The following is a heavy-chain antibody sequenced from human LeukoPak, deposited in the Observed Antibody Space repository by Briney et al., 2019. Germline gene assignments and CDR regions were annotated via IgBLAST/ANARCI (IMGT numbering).Heavy chain of an antibody. CDR2: IYYSGKT. CDR3: ARSGVGATTYYYYYYYMDV. V-gene: IGHV4-39*01. D-gene: IGHD1-26*01. Sequence: SETLSLTCTVSGGSISSSNYYWGWIRQPPGKGLEWIGSIYYSGKTDYNPSLKSRVTISVDTSNNQFSLKLSSVTAADTAVYYCARSGVGATTYYYYYYYMDVWGKGTTVTVSS. CDR1: GGSISSSNYY. J-gene: IGHJ6*03.